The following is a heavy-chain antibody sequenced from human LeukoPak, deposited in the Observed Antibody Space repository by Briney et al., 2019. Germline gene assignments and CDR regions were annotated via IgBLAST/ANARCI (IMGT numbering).Heavy chain of an antibody. J-gene: IGHJ4*02. CDR1: GYRFTSYW. V-gene: IGHV5-51*01. CDR2: IYPGDSDT. CDR3: ARRRYCSGGSCYTAYYFDY. D-gene: IGHD2-15*01. Sequence: GESLKISCKGSGYRFTSYWIGWVRQMPGKGLEWMGIIYPGDSDTRYSPSFQGQVTISADKSISTAYLQWSSLKASDTAMYYCARRRYCSGGSCYTAYYFDYWGQGTLVTVSS.